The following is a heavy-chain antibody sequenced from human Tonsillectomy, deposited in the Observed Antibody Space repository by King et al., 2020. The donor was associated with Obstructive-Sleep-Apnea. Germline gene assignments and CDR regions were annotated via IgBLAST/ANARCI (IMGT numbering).Heavy chain of an antibody. CDR2: ISSSSSYI. J-gene: IGHJ5*02. D-gene: IGHD2-21*02. CDR1: GFTFSSYS. Sequence: VQLVESGGGLVKPGGSLRLSCAASGFTFSSYSMNWVRQAPGKGLEWVSSISSSSSYIYYAVSVKGRFTISRDNAKNSRYLQMSSLRAEDTAVYYCARGHIVVVTAIFWFDPWGQGTLVTVSS. CDR3: ARGHIVVVTAIFWFDP. V-gene: IGHV3-21*01.